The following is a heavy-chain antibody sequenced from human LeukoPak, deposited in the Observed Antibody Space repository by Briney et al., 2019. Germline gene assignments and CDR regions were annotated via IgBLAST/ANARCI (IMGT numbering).Heavy chain of an antibody. V-gene: IGHV4-39*01. CDR1: GGSISSSSYY. CDR3: AIQQPPRYYYYYYMDV. CDR2: IYYSGST. Sequence: KTSETLSLTCTVSGGSISSSSYYWGWIRQPPGKGLEWIGSIYYSGSTYYNPSLKSRVTISVDTSKNQFSLKLSSVTAADTAVYYCAIQQPPRYYYYYYMDVWGKGTTVTISS. D-gene: IGHD6-13*01. J-gene: IGHJ6*03.